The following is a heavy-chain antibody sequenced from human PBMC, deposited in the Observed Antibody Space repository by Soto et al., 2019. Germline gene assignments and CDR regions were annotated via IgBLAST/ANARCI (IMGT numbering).Heavy chain of an antibody. J-gene: IGHJ5*02. CDR3: ARAGFKRYCSGGSCRNWFDP. Sequence: SETLSLTCAVSGYSISSGYYWGWIRQPPGKGLEWIGSIYHSGSTYYNPSLKSRVTISVDTSKNQFSLKLSSVTAADTAVYYCARAGFKRYCSGGSCRNWFDPWGQGTLVTVSS. D-gene: IGHD2-15*01. CDR2: IYHSGST. CDR1: GYSISSGYY. V-gene: IGHV4-38-2*01.